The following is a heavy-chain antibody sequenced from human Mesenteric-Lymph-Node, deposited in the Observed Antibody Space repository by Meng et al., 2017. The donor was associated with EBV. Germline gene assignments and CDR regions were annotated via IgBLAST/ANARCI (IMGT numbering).Heavy chain of an antibody. Sequence: QVQLQQWGAVLLNPSGTLSLTCAVYGGSFSDYYWTWIRQPPGKGLEWIGEVNHAGTTIYNPSLESRVTISVDTSKNQFSLKLTSVTAADTAVYFCAALGSFASSIDPWGQGTLVTVSS. CDR2: VNHAGTT. D-gene: IGHD3-16*01. CDR1: GGSFSDYY. CDR3: AALGSFASSIDP. J-gene: IGHJ5*02. V-gene: IGHV4-34*01.